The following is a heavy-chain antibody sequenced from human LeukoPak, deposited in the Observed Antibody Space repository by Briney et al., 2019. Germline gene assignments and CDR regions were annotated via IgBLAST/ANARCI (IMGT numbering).Heavy chain of an antibody. CDR2: IYSSGNT. J-gene: IGHJ4*02. CDR3: ARHLSGTTMSHYFDF. Sequence: SETLSLTCTVSGFSISSGRNYWGWIRQSPGKGLEWIASIYSSGNTHSNPSLKSRVSISVDTSKNQVSLKLYSVTASDAAIYYCARHLSGTTMSHYFDFWGQGTLVTVSS. CDR1: GFSISSGRNY. D-gene: IGHD1-1*01. V-gene: IGHV4-39*01.